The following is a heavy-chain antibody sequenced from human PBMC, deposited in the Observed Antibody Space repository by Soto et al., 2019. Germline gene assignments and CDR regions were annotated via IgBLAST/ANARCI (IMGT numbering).Heavy chain of an antibody. CDR2: IIPILGGP. CDR3: AIQRGVAGPEKNWFDP. Sequence: GASVKVSCKASGGTFSSYTISWVRQAPGQGLEWMGRIIPILGGPNYAQKFQGRVTMTRDKSTSTAYMELSRLRSDDTAVYYCAIQRGVAGPEKNWFDPWGQGTLVTVSS. D-gene: IGHD6-19*01. V-gene: IGHV1-69*02. CDR1: GGTFSSYT. J-gene: IGHJ5*02.